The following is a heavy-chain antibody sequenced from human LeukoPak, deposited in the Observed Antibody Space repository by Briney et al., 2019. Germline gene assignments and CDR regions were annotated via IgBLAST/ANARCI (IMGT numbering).Heavy chain of an antibody. CDR2: INHSGST. CDR3: ARGSGWYSNYFDY. V-gene: IGHV4-34*01. CDR1: GGSFSGYY. J-gene: IGHJ4*02. Sequence: SETLSLTCAVYGGSFSGYYWSWIRQPPGKGLEWIREINHSGSTNYNPSLKSRVTISVDTSKNQFSLKLSSVTAADTAVYYCARGSGWYSNYFDYWGQGTLVTVSS. D-gene: IGHD6-19*01.